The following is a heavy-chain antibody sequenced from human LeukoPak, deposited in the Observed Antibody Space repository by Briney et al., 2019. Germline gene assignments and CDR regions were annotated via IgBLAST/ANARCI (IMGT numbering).Heavy chain of an antibody. CDR2: IYYSGST. J-gene: IGHJ6*03. V-gene: IGHV4-59*01. Sequence: SETLSLTCTVSGGSISSYYWSWIRQPPGKGLEWIGYIYYSGSTNYNPSLKSRVTISVDTSENQFSLKLSPVTAADTAVYYCARGADLEMATITDYYYMDVWGKGTTVTVSS. D-gene: IGHD5-24*01. CDR1: GGSISSYY. CDR3: ARGADLEMATITDYYYMDV.